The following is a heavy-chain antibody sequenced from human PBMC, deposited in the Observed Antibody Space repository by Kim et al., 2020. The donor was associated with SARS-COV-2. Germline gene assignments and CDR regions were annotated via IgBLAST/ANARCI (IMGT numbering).Heavy chain of an antibody. Sequence: SETLSLTCAVYGGSFSGYYWSWIRQPPGKGLEWIGEINHSGSTNYNPSLKSRVTISVDTSKNQFSLKLSSVTAADTAVYYCARARYSSGWRSLLVWFDP. J-gene: IGHJ5*02. CDR2: INHSGST. V-gene: IGHV4-34*01. D-gene: IGHD6-19*01. CDR1: GGSFSGYY. CDR3: ARARYSSGWRSLLVWFDP.